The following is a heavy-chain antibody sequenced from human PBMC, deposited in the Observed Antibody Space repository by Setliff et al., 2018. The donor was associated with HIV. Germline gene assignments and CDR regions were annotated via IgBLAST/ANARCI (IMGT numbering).Heavy chain of an antibody. D-gene: IGHD3-22*01. CDR2: IFPDDSDT. V-gene: IGHV5-51*01. Sequence: GESLKISCKASGYSFSDYWVGWVRQMPGKGLEWMGIIFPDDSDTRYSPSFQGHVTISADKSISTAYLQWSSLKASDTATYYCARLGDDNSGYYQFWGQGTLVTVSS. CDR3: ARLGDDNSGYYQF. J-gene: IGHJ4*02. CDR1: GYSFSDYW.